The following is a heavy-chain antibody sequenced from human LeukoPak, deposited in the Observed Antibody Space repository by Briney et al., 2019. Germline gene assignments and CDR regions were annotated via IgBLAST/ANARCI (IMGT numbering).Heavy chain of an antibody. Sequence: KPSETLSLTCAVYGGSFSGYYWSWIRQPPGKGLEWIGEINHSGSTNYNPSLKSRVTISVDTSKNQFSLKLSSVTAADRAVYYCARERMMRAYFQHWGQGTLVTVSS. D-gene: IGHD2-15*01. CDR2: INHSGST. J-gene: IGHJ1*01. CDR1: GGSFSGYY. V-gene: IGHV4-34*01. CDR3: ARERMMRAYFQH.